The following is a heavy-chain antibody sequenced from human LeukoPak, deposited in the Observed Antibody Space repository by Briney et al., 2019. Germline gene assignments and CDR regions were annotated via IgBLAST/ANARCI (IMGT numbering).Heavy chain of an antibody. V-gene: IGHV1-69*05. J-gene: IGHJ4*02. CDR1: GGTFSSYA. CDR2: IIPIFGTA. CDR3: AVVQQLGSYYFDY. D-gene: IGHD6-13*01. Sequence: ASVKVSCKASGGTFSSYAISWVRQAPGQGLEWMGRIIPIFGTANYAQKFQGRVTITTDESTSTAYMELSSLRSEDTAAYYCAVVQQLGSYYFDYWGQGTLVTVSS.